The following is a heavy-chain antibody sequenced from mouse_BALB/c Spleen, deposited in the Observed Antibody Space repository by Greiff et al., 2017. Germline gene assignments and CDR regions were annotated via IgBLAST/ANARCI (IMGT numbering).Heavy chain of an antibody. D-gene: IGHD2-12*01. CDR2: ISSGGGST. CDR1: GFAFSSYD. Sequence: EVMLVESGGGLVKPGGSLKLSCAASGFAFSSYDMSWVRQTPEKRLEWVAYISSGGGSTYYPDTVKGRFTISRDNAKNTLYLQMSSLKSEDTAMYYCARHDDEGFAYWGQGTLVTVSA. J-gene: IGHJ3*01. V-gene: IGHV5-12-1*01. CDR3: ARHDDEGFAY.